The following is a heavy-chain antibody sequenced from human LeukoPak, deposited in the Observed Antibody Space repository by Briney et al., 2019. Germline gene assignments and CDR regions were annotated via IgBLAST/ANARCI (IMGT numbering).Heavy chain of an antibody. CDR1: GYTFTSYD. Sequence: ASVKVSCKASGYTFTSYDINWVRQATGQGLEWMGWMNPNSGNTGYAQKFQGRVTMTRNTSISTAYMELSSLRSEDTAVYYCARMYYYYYGMDVWGQGTTATVSS. CDR3: ARMYYYYYGMDV. V-gene: IGHV1-8*01. CDR2: MNPNSGNT. J-gene: IGHJ6*02.